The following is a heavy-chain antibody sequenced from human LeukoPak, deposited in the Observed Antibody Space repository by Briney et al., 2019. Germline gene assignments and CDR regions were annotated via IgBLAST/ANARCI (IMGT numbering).Heavy chain of an antibody. CDR1: GGSISSSNW. CDR3: ARDIAAAGTGYFDY. Sequence: SGTLSLTCAVSGGSISSSNWWSWVRQPPGKGLECIGEIYHSGSTNYIPSLKSRVTISVDKSKNQFSLKLSSVTAADTAVYYCARDIAAAGTGYFDYWGQGTLVTVSS. V-gene: IGHV4-4*02. CDR2: IYHSGST. D-gene: IGHD6-13*01. J-gene: IGHJ4*02.